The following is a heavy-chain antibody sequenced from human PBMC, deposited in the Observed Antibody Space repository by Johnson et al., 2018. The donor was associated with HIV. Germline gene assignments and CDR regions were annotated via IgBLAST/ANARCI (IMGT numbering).Heavy chain of an antibody. CDR3: ARDSGKWSGVRFAFDI. Sequence: QMQLVESGGGVVQPGRSLRLSCAASGFTFSSYGMHWVRQAPGEGLEWVAVTSNDGTNTYYADSVKGLFTISRDNSKNTLYLQMSSLRAEDTAIYYCARDSGKWSGVRFAFDIWGQGTMVTVSS. CDR1: GFTFSSYG. V-gene: IGHV3-30*03. D-gene: IGHD3-10*01. CDR2: TSNDGTNT. J-gene: IGHJ3*02.